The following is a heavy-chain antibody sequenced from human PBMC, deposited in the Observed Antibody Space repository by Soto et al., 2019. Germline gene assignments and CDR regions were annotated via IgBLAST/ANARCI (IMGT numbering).Heavy chain of an antibody. CDR2: ISFNGINT. V-gene: IGHV3-30-3*01. CDR1: GFTFSDYA. Sequence: QVQLVESGGGVVQPGRSLRLSCAGSGFTFSDYAMHWVRQAPGRGPVWLALISFNGINTYYADSVKGRFTISRDNSKGTLYLQMNTLRAEDTAVYYCARDVSGFEYFDLWGQGTLVTISS. J-gene: IGHJ4*02. D-gene: IGHD3-9*01. CDR3: ARDVSGFEYFDL.